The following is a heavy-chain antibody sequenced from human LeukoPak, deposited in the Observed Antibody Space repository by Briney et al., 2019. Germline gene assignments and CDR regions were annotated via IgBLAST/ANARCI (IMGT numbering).Heavy chain of an antibody. CDR3: ARGDLYGSGGDY. CDR1: GFTFSTYS. V-gene: IGHV3-48*04. J-gene: IGHJ4*02. Sequence: GGSLRLSCAASGFTFSTYSMNWVRQAPGKGLEWVSYISSSGSTIYYADSVKGRFTISSDNAKNSLYLQMNSLRAEDTAVYYCARGDLYGSGGDYWGQGTLVTVSS. D-gene: IGHD3-10*01. CDR2: ISSSGSTI.